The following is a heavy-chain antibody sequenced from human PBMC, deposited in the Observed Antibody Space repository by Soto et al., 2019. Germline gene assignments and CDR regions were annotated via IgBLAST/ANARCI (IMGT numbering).Heavy chain of an antibody. V-gene: IGHV1-69*13. CDR3: ARVSPYYYDSSGYYYFDY. CDR2: IIPIFGTA. J-gene: IGHJ4*02. Sequence: ASVKVSCKASGGTFSSYAISWVRQAPGQGLEWMGGIIPIFGTANYAQKFQGRVTITADESTSTAYMELSSLRSEDTAVYYCARVSPYYYDSSGYYYFDYWGQGTLVTVSS. CDR1: GGTFSSYA. D-gene: IGHD3-22*01.